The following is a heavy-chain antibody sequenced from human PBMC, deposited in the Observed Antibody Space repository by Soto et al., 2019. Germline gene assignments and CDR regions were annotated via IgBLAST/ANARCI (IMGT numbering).Heavy chain of an antibody. CDR1: GGSISSYY. Sequence: DTLSLTCTVSGGSISSYYWNWIRQPAGKGLEWIGRIYSSGSTNYNPSLNSRVTMSLDTSKNQLSLRLSSVAAADTAMYYCARDLYASGIWYGMDVWGQGTTVTVSS. CDR3: ARDLYASGIWYGMDV. V-gene: IGHV4-4*07. J-gene: IGHJ6*02. D-gene: IGHD3-10*01. CDR2: IYSSGST.